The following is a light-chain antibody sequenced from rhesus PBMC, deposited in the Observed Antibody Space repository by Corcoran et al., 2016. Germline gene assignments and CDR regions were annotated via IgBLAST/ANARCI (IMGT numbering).Light chain of an antibody. Sequence: DIQMTQSPSALSASVGDRVTISCRASQNIYSNLAWYQQKPGKAPKLLIYGASSLQTGIPSRFCGSGSGTYFTLTISGLQPEDSAAYYCQQYYGYPPTFGGGTKVELK. V-gene: IGKV1-44*03. CDR1: QNIYSN. CDR2: GAS. J-gene: IGKJ4*01. CDR3: QQYYGYPPT.